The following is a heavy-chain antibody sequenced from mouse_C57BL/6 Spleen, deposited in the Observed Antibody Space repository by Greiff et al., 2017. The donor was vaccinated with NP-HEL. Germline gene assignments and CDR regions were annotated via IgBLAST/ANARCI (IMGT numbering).Heavy chain of an antibody. V-gene: IGHV1-81*01. D-gene: IGHD1-1*01. Sequence: VQLQQSGAELVRPGASVKLSCKASGYTFTSYGISWVKQRTGQGLEWIGEIYPRSGNTYYNEKFKGKATLTADKSSSTAYMELRSLTSEDSAVCSCAGNGSSFFDYWGQGTTLTVSS. CDR2: IYPRSGNT. J-gene: IGHJ2*01. CDR3: AGNGSSFFDY. CDR1: GYTFTSYG.